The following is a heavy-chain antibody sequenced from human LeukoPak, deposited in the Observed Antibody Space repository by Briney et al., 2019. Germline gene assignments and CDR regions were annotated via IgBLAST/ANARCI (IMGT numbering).Heavy chain of an antibody. V-gene: IGHV1-8*01. CDR1: GYTFRSYE. Sequence: ASVRVSCKASGYTFRSYEINWVRQAPGQGLEWVGWIHPNSGKTGYAQNFQGRVTMTRDTSTEPAFMELSSLKFDDTAIFYCARGHYGGNRYFDNWGQGTLVTVSS. D-gene: IGHD4-23*01. CDR3: ARGHYGGNRYFDN. CDR2: IHPNSGKT. J-gene: IGHJ4*02.